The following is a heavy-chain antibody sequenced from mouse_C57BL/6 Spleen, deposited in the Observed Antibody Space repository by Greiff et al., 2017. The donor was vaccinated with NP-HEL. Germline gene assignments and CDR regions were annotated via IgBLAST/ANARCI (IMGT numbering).Heavy chain of an antibody. V-gene: IGHV1-66*01. Sequence: QVQLKQSGPELVKPGASVKISCKASGYSFTSYYIHWVKQRPGQALEWIGWIYPGSGNTKYNEKFKGKATLTADTSSSTAYMQLSSLTSEDSAVYYCARFGNYGFDYWGQGTTLTVSS. D-gene: IGHD2-1*01. CDR1: GYSFTSYY. J-gene: IGHJ2*01. CDR2: IYPGSGNT. CDR3: ARFGNYGFDY.